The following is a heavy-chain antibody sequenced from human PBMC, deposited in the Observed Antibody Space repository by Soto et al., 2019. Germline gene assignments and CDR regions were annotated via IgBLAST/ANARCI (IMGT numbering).Heavy chain of an antibody. CDR2: INHSGST. V-gene: IGHV4-34*01. CDR1: GGSFSGYY. CDR3: ARDIPSLRYCSSTSCQAGYMDV. Sequence: ETLSLTCAVYGGSFSGYYWSWIRQPPGKGLEWIGEINHSGSTNYNPSLKSRVTISVDTSKNQFSLKLSSVTAADTAVYYCARDIPSLRYCSSTSCQAGYMDVWGKGTTVTVS. D-gene: IGHD2-2*01. J-gene: IGHJ6*03.